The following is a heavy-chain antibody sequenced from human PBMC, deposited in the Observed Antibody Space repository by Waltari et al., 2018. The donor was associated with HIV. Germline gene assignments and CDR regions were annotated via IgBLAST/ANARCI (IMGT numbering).Heavy chain of an antibody. CDR1: GYTFTSYD. CDR2: MNPNRGNT. J-gene: IGHJ6*02. V-gene: IGHV1-8*01. Sequence: QVQLVQSGAEVKKPGASVKVSCKASGYTFTSYDINWVRQATGQGLEWMGWMNPNRGNTGYAQKFQGRVTMTRNTSISTAYMELSSLRSEDTAGYYCARGGKKYYYYGMDVWGQGTTVTVSS. D-gene: IGHD3-10*01. CDR3: ARGGKKYYYYGMDV.